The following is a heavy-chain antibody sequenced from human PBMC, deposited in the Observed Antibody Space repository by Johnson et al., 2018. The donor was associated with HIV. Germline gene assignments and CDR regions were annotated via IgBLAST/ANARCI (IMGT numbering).Heavy chain of an antibody. Sequence: VQLVESGGGLVKPGGSLRLSCAASGFTFSNAWMSWVRQAPGKGLEWVGRIKRKTDGGTTDYAAPAKGRFTISRDDSKNTLYLQMNSLKTEDTAVYYWTPLDYGALDAFDIWGQGTMVTVSS. CDR3: TPLDYGALDAFDI. D-gene: IGHD4-17*01. J-gene: IGHJ3*02. CDR1: GFTFSNAW. CDR2: IKRKTDGGTT. V-gene: IGHV3-15*01.